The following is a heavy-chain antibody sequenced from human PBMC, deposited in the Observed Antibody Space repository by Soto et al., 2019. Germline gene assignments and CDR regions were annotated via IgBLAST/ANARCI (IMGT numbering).Heavy chain of an antibody. D-gene: IGHD2-2*01. J-gene: IGHJ5*02. V-gene: IGHV4-34*01. CDR2: INHSGST. CDR1: GGSFSGYY. Sequence: QVQLQQGGAGLLKPSETLSLTCAVYGGSFSGYYWSWIRQPPGKGLEWIGEINHSGSTNYNPSLKSRVTISVDTSKNQFSLKLSSVTAADTAVYYCASDIPAAMGVGNWFDPGGQGTLVTVSS. CDR3: ASDIPAAMGVGNWFDP.